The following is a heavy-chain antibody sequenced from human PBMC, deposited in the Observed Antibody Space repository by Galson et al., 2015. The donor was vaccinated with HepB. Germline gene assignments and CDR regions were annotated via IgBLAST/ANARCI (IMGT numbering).Heavy chain of an antibody. V-gene: IGHV3-21*01. Sequence: SLRLSCAASGFTFSSYSMNWVRQAPGKGLEWVSSISSSSSYIYYADSVKGRFTISRDNSKNTLYLQMNSLRAEDTAVYYCAKDYRPGPTIFGVVIQSYYYYGMDVWGQGTTVTVSS. CDR1: GFTFSSYS. D-gene: IGHD3-3*01. J-gene: IGHJ6*02. CDR3: AKDYRPGPTIFGVVIQSYYYYGMDV. CDR2: ISSSSSYI.